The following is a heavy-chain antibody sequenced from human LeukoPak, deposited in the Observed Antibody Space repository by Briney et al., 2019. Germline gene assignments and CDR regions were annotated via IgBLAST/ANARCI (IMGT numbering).Heavy chain of an antibody. V-gene: IGHV1-69*02. J-gene: IGHJ5*02. CDR1: GGTFSSYT. Sequence: SVKVSCKASGGTFSSYTISWVRQAPGQGLEWMGRIIPILGIANYAQKVQGRVTITADKSTSTAYMELSSLRSEDTAVYYCARSSGWSLNWFDPWGQGTLVTVSS. CDR3: ARSSGWSLNWFDP. CDR2: IIPILGIA. D-gene: IGHD6-19*01.